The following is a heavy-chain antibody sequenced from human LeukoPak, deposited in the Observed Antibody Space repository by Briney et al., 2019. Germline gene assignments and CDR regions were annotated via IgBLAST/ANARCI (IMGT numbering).Heavy chain of an antibody. CDR3: AKPISGGLAVTADWFHP. Sequence: GGSLRLSCTASGFAFSVYAMSWLRQPPGKGLEWVSTINANSGTTSYAASVGGRFTISRDNSKNTLYLQLNTLRADDTATYYCAKPISGGLAVTADWFHPWGQGTLVVVSS. D-gene: IGHD6-19*01. CDR2: INANSGTT. CDR1: GFAFSVYA. V-gene: IGHV3-23*01. J-gene: IGHJ5*01.